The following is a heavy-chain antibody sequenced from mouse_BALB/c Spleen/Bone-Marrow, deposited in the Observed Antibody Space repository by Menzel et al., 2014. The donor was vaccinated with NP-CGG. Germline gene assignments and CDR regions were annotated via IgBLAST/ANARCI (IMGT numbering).Heavy chain of an antibody. CDR3: TIRYYAMDY. D-gene: IGHD1-1*01. CDR2: INPSSAYT. CDR1: GYTFTRYT. V-gene: IGHV1-4*01. Sequence: VKLMESGAELARPGASVKMSCQASGYTFTRYTMHWEKQRPGQGLEWIGYINPSSAYTNYNQKFKDKATLTADKSSSTAYMQLRSLTSEDSAVYYCTIRYYAMDYWGQGTSVTVSS. J-gene: IGHJ4*01.